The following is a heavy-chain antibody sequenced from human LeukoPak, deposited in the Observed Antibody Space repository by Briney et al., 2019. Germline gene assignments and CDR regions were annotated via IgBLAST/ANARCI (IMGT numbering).Heavy chain of an antibody. Sequence: GRSLRLSCAASGFTFSSYGMHWVRQAPGKGLEWVSSISSSSSYIYYADSVKGRFTISRDNAKNSLYLQMNSVRAEDTAVYYCAGDFWSGYYIRPLDYWGQGTLVTVSS. CDR1: GFTFSSYG. CDR3: AGDFWSGYYIRPLDY. CDR2: ISSSSSYI. D-gene: IGHD3-3*01. V-gene: IGHV3-21*01. J-gene: IGHJ4*02.